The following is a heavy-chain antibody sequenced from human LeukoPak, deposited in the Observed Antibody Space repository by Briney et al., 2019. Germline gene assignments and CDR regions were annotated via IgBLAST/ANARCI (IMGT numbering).Heavy chain of an antibody. CDR2: INHSGST. J-gene: IGHJ5*02. D-gene: IGHD3-16*01. V-gene: IGHV4-34*01. Sequence: SETLSLTCAVYGGSFSDYYWSWIRQPPGKGLEWIGEINHSGSTNYNPSLKSRVTISVDTSKNQFSLKLSSVTAADTAVYYCASAGLGLDNWFDPWGQGTLVTVSS. CDR3: ASAGLGLDNWFDP. CDR1: GGSFSDYY.